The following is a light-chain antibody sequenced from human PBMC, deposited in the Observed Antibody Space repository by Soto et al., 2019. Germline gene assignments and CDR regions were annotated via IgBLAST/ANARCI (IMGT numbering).Light chain of an antibody. CDR2: WAS. CDR3: QQYYSTPWT. Sequence: DIVMTQSPDSLTVSLGERATINCKSSRSVLYSSNNKNFLAWYQQKPGQPPKPLIYWASTRESGVPDRFSGSGSGTDFTLTVSSLQAEDVAVYYCQQYYSTPWTFGQGTKLEIK. V-gene: IGKV4-1*01. J-gene: IGKJ2*01. CDR1: RSVLYSSNNKNF.